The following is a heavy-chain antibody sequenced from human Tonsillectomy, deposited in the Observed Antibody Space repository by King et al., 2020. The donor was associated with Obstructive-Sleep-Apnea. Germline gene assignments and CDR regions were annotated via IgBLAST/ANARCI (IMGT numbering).Heavy chain of an antibody. Sequence: VQLQQWGAGLLKPSETLSLTCAVYGGSFSGYYWSWIRQPPGKGLEWIGEINHSGSTNYNPSLKSRVTISVDTSKNQFSLKLSSVNAADPAVYYFAGGSGFLVVVPAPRYYYGMDVWGQGTTVTVSS. J-gene: IGHJ6*02. CDR1: GGSFSGYY. V-gene: IGHV4-34*01. CDR3: AGGSGFLVVVPAPRYYYGMDV. CDR2: INHSGST. D-gene: IGHD2-2*01.